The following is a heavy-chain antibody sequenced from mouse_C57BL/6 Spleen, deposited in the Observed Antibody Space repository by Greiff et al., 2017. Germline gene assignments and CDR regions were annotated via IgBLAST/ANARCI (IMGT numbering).Heavy chain of an antibody. CDR3: AREGGNYYGSNYFDY. CDR1: GYTFTSYW. J-gene: IGHJ2*01. V-gene: IGHV1-55*01. Sequence: QVQLQQPGAELVKPGASVKMSCKASGYTFTSYWITWVKQRPGQGLEWIGDIYPGSGSTNYNEKFKSKATLTVDTSSSTAYMQLSSLTSEDSAVYYCAREGGNYYGSNYFDYWGQGTTLTVSS. D-gene: IGHD1-1*01. CDR2: IYPGSGST.